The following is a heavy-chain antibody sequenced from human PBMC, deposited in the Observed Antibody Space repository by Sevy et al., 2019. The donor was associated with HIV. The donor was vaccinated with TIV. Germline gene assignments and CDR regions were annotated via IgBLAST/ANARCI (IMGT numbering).Heavy chain of an antibody. D-gene: IGHD3-10*02. J-gene: IGHJ3*02. CDR3: ASICSLDGVLDI. V-gene: IGHV3-33*08. CDR1: GFTFNTYG. CDR2: IWHDGTNI. Sequence: GGSLRLSCEGSGFTFNTYGMHWVRQAPGKGLEWVAVIWHDGTNIYYADSVKGRFTISRDNSKNTLFLQMNSLSAEDTAVYYCASICSLDGVLDIWGQGTMVAVSS.